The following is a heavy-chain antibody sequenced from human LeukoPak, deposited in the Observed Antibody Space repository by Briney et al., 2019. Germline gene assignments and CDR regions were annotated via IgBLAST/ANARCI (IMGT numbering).Heavy chain of an antibody. V-gene: IGHV4-34*01. J-gene: IGHJ3*01. Sequence: PSETLSLTFAVYGGAFSGYYCSWIRQPPGKELEWIGEINHSGSTNYNPSLKSRVTISVDTSKNQFSLKLSSVTAADTAVYYCARGGERSGGSCYDWGQGTMVTVSS. CDR3: ARGGERSGGSCYD. CDR2: INHSGST. CDR1: GGAFSGYY. D-gene: IGHD2-15*01.